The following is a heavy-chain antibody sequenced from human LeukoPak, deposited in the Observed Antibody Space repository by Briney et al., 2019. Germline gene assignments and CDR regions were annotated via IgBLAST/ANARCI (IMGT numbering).Heavy chain of an antibody. CDR3: ARDPMVRGVIITSFDF. V-gene: IGHV3-30-3*01. CDR2: ISYDGSNK. D-gene: IGHD3-10*01. Sequence: GGSLRLSCAASGFTFSSYAMHWVRQAPGKGLEWVAVISYDGSNKYYADSVKGRFTISRDNSKDTLYLQMNSLRTEDTAVYYCARDPMVRGVIITSFDFWGQGTLVTVSS. CDR1: GFTFSSYA. J-gene: IGHJ4*02.